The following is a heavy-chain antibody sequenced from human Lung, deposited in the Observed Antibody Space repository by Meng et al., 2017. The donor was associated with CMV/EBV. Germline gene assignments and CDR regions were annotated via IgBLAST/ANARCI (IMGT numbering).Heavy chain of an antibody. CDR3: ARGLKYYDYVLES. CDR2: IYYSGST. Sequence: TLSLXCTVSGGSISSGGYYWSWIRQHPGKGLEWIGYIYYSGSTYYNPSLKSRVTISVDTSKNQFSLKLSSVTAADTAVYYCARGLKYYDYVLESWGQGTXVTVSS. V-gene: IGHV4-31*03. CDR1: GGSISSGGYY. J-gene: IGHJ5*02. D-gene: IGHD3-16*01.